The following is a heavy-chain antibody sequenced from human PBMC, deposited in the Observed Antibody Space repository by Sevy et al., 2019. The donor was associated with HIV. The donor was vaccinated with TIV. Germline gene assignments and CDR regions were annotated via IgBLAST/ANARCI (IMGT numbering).Heavy chain of an antibody. CDR1: GYTFTSYG. CDR2: ISAYNGNT. Sequence: ASVKVSCKASGYTFTSYGISWVRQAPGQGLEWMGWISAYNGNTNYAQKLQGRVTMTTDTSTSTAYMELRSLRSDDTAVYYCARDSPNYDFWSGYYRGWFDPWGQGTLVTVSS. CDR3: ARDSPNYDFWSGYYRGWFDP. D-gene: IGHD3-3*01. J-gene: IGHJ5*02. V-gene: IGHV1-18*01.